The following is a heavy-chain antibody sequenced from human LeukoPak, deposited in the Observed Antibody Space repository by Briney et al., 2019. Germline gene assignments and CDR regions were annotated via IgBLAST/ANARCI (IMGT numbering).Heavy chain of an antibody. CDR1: GFTFSDYE. J-gene: IGHJ4*02. Sequence: PGGSLRLSCAASGFTFSDYEMNWVRQAPGKGLEWLSYIGGSGSAVHYADSVKGRFTISRDNTENSLYLQMNSLRAEDTAVYYCARDGTPHYTTGWVFFDYWGQGTLVTVSS. CDR3: ARDGTPHYTTGWVFFDY. D-gene: IGHD6-25*01. V-gene: IGHV3-48*03. CDR2: IGGSGSAV.